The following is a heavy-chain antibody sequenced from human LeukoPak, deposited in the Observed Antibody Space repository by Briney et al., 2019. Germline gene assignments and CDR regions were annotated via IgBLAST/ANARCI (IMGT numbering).Heavy chain of an antibody. Sequence: PGGSLRLSCAASGFTFSSYFWMHWVRQAPGNGLVWVSRIKSDGSSSTYADSVKGRFTISRDNAKNSLYLQMNTLRAEDTAVYYCVRDLDLGGYSSFEYWGQGTLVTVSS. D-gene: IGHD4-23*01. CDR2: IKSDGSSS. CDR3: VRDLDLGGYSSFEY. V-gene: IGHV3-74*01. CDR1: GFTFSSYFW. J-gene: IGHJ4*02.